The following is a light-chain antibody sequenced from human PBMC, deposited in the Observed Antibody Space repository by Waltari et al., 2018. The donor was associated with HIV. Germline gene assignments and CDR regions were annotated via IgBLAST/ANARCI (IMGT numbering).Light chain of an antibody. CDR3: TAWDDGLSDPV. CDR2: SND. CDR1: SSNIGSNN. V-gene: IGLV1-44*01. Sequence: QSVLTQPPSASGTPGQRVTISCSGSSSNIGSNNVNWYQQLPGTAPKLLIYSNDQRPPGVPDRFSGSKSGTSASLAISGLQSEDEADYYCTAWDDGLSDPVFGGGTKLTVL. J-gene: IGLJ3*02.